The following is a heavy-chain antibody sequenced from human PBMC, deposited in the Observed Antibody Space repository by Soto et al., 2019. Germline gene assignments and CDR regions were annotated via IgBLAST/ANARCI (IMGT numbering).Heavy chain of an antibody. Sequence: GGSLRLSCAASGFTFGGSAMHWVRQASGKGLEWVGHIRSKTNSYATAYAESVKGRFTISRDDSMNTAYLQMNSLKTEDTAVYFCTRQTDAVQWLVVPTDYNFDYWGQGALVTVSS. CDR1: GFTFGGSA. J-gene: IGHJ4*02. V-gene: IGHV3-73*01. CDR3: TRQTDAVQWLVVPTDYNFDY. D-gene: IGHD6-19*01. CDR2: IRSKTNSYAT.